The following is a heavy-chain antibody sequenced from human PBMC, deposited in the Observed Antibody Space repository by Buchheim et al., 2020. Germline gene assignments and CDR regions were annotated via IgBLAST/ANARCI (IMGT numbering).Heavy chain of an antibody. J-gene: IGHJ5*02. Sequence: QVQLQESGPGLVKPSQTLSLTCTVSGGSITSGVYYWSWIRQHPGKGLEWIGSIYNSETTYYNPSLKSRITISLDTSNSQFSLKLSSVTAADTAVYYCARDSLYCSSTSCYYWFDPWGQGTL. D-gene: IGHD2-2*01. CDR3: ARDSLYCSSTSCYYWFDP. V-gene: IGHV4-31*03. CDR2: IYNSETT. CDR1: GGSITSGVYY.